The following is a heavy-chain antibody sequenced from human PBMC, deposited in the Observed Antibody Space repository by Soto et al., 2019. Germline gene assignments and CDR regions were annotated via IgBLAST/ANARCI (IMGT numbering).Heavy chain of an antibody. CDR3: ESNLTMIRGGAFDI. CDR1: GDSISSGYC. CDR2: IYHSGST. J-gene: IGHJ3*02. Sequence: SETXSLTCVVSGDSISSGYCCCWIRQTPGKGLEWIASIYHSGSTYYSPSLKSRVIISVYASKKQFSLQLRSVTAADTAMYFCESNLTMIRGGAFDIWGQGTMVTVS. D-gene: IGHD3-10*01. V-gene: IGHV4-38-2*01.